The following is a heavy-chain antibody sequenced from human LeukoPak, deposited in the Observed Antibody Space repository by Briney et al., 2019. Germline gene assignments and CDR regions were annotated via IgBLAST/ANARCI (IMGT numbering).Heavy chain of an antibody. CDR2: ISGSGGGT. CDR3: AKRHCSGGSCYTWSVRWFDP. J-gene: IGHJ5*02. V-gene: IGHV3-23*01. D-gene: IGHD2-15*01. Sequence: PGGSLRLSCAASGFTFSSYAMSWVRQAPGKGLEWVSAISGSGGGTYYADSVKGRFTISRDNSKNTLYLQMNSLRAEDTAVYYCAKRHCSGGSCYTWSVRWFDPWGQGTLVTVSS. CDR1: GFTFSSYA.